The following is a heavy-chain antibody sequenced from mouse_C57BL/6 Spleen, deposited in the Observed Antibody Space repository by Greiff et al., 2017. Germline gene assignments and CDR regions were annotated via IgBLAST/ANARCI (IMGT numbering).Heavy chain of an antibody. CDR2: ISYDGSN. D-gene: IGHD2-3*01. CDR3: AVGDGYYSFAY. V-gene: IGHV3-6*01. CDR1: GYSITSGYY. Sequence: VQLKESGPGLVKPSQSLSLTCSVTGYSITSGYYWNWIRQFPGNKLEWMGYISYDGSNNYNPSLKNRISITRDTSKNQFFLKLNSGTTEDTATYFCAVGDGYYSFAYWGQGTLVTVSA. J-gene: IGHJ3*01.